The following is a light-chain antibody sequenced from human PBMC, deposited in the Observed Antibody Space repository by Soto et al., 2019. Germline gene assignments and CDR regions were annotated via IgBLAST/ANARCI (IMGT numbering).Light chain of an antibody. CDR1: QSISSY. CDR2: AAS. V-gene: IGKV1-39*01. Sequence: DIQMTQSPSSLSAFVGDRVTITCRASQSISSYLNWYQQKPGKAPKLLIYAASSLQSGVPSRFSGSRSGTDFTHTVSSLQPEDFATYYCQQSNRTPYTFGQGTKLEIK. J-gene: IGKJ2*01. CDR3: QQSNRTPYT.